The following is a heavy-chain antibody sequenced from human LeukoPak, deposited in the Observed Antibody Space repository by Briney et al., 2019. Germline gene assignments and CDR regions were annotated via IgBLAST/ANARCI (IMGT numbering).Heavy chain of an antibody. J-gene: IGHJ1*01. CDR3: ARSITSSWYGNFQH. CDR2: IYYSGST. D-gene: IGHD6-13*01. Sequence: SETLSLTCTVSGGSMSGYFWSWIRQPPGKGLEWIGYIYYSGSTNYNPSLKSRVTISVDTSKNQFSLKLSSVTAADTAVYYCARSITSSWYGNFQHWGQGTLVTVSS. V-gene: IGHV4-59*01. CDR1: GGSMSGYF.